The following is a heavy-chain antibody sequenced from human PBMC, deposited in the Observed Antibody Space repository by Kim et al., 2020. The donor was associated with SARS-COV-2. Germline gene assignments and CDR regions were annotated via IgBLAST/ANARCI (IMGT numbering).Heavy chain of an antibody. J-gene: IGHJ6*02. CDR2: IYYSGST. V-gene: IGHV4-31*03. D-gene: IGHD5-12*01. CDR3: ARGTDIVATEHAEIYGMDV. Sequence: SETLSLTCTVSGGSISSGGYYWSWIRQHPGKGLEWIGYIYYSGSTYYNPSLKSRVTISVDTSKNQFSLKLSSVTAADTAVYYCARGTDIVATEHAEIYGMDVWGQGTTVTVSS. CDR1: GGSISSGGYY.